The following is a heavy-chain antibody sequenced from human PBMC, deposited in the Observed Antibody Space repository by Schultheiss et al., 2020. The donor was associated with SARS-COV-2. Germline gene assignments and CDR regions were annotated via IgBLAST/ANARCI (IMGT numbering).Heavy chain of an antibody. Sequence: SVKVSCKASGGTFSSYAISWVRQAPGQGLEWMGGIIPIFGTANYAQKFQGRVTITADESTSTAYMELSSLRSEDTAVYYCASHSYGLGYYYYGMDVWGQGTTVNVSS. CDR2: IIPIFGTA. CDR1: GGTFSSYA. J-gene: IGHJ6*02. D-gene: IGHD5-18*01. V-gene: IGHV1-69*13. CDR3: ASHSYGLGYYYYGMDV.